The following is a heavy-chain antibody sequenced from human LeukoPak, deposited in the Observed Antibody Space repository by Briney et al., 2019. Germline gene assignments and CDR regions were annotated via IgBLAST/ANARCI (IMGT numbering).Heavy chain of an antibody. CDR1: GFTFSSYE. CDR2: ISSSGSTI. Sequence: GGSLRLSCAASGFTFSSYEMNWVRQAPGKGLEWVSYISSSGSTIYYADSVKGRFTISRDNAKNSLYLQMNSLRAEDTAVYYCARENDPTFKNPFDYWGQGTLVTVSS. D-gene: IGHD1-1*01. J-gene: IGHJ4*02. CDR3: ARENDPTFKNPFDY. V-gene: IGHV3-48*03.